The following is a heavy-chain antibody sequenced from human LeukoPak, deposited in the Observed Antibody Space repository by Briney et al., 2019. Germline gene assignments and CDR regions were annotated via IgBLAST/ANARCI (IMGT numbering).Heavy chain of an antibody. V-gene: IGHV4-59*01. D-gene: IGHD6-19*01. Sequence: SETLSLTCTVSGVSISSYYWSRIRQPPGKGLEGIGYISYSGSTNYNPSLKSRVAISVDTSKNQFSLKLSSVTAADTAVYYCARNKAVTFNWFDPWGQGTLVTVSS. J-gene: IGHJ5*02. CDR1: GVSISSYY. CDR3: ARNKAVTFNWFDP. CDR2: ISYSGST.